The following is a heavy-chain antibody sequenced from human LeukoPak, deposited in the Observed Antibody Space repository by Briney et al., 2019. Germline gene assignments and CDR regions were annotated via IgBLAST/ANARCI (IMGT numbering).Heavy chain of an antibody. CDR1: SGSISSYY. CDR2: IYYSGST. D-gene: IGHD2-2*01. V-gene: IGHV4-59*04. J-gene: IGHJ6*03. Sequence: SETLSLTCTVSSGSISSYYWAWIRQPPGKALEWIGSIYYSGSTYYNPSLSSRITMSADTLKNQFSLTLSSVTATDTALYYCARIPAAMYYYYFYMDVWGKGTTVTVSS. CDR3: ARIPAAMYYYYFYMDV.